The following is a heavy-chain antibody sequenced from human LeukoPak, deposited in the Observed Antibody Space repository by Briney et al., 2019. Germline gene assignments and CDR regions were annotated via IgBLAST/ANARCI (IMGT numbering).Heavy chain of an antibody. Sequence: PGGSLRLSCAASGFTFTSYAMSWVRQAPGKGLEWVSSISGSGGGTFYADSVKGRFTISRDNSKNTLYLQMNSLRVEDTAVYYCAKDQRWLQLGFDYWGQGTLVTVSS. CDR2: ISGSGGGT. J-gene: IGHJ4*02. D-gene: IGHD5-24*01. CDR3: AKDQRWLQLGFDY. CDR1: GFTFTSYA. V-gene: IGHV3-23*01.